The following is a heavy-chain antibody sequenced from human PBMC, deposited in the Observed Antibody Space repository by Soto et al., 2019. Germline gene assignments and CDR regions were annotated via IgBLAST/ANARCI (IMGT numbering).Heavy chain of an antibody. CDR1: GFTFSSYG. D-gene: IGHD3-16*01. J-gene: IGHJ4*02. Sequence: GGSLRLSCAASGFTFSSYGMHWVRQAPGKGLEWVAVIWYDGSNKYYADSVKGRFTISRDNSKNTLYLQMNSLRAEDTAVYYCARDDLITAGGLGYWGQGTLVTVSS. CDR2: IWYDGSNK. V-gene: IGHV3-33*01. CDR3: ARDDLITAGGLGY.